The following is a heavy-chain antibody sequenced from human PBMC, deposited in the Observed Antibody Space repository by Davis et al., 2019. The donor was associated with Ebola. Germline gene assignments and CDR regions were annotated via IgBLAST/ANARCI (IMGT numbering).Heavy chain of an antibody. CDR2: TSGSGGST. CDR1: GFTFSSHA. J-gene: IGHJ4*02. V-gene: IGHV3-23*01. CDR3: ARDSGMHVSFDY. Sequence: GESLKISCAVSGFTFSSHAMNWVRQAPGKGLEWVSGTSGSGGSTFYADSVKGRFTISRDNSKNTLFLQMSSLRAEDTAVYYCARDSGMHVSFDYWGRGTLVTVSS. D-gene: IGHD1-26*01.